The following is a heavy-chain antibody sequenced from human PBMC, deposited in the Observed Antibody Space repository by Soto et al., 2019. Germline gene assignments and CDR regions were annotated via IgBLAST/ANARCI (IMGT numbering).Heavy chain of an antibody. CDR3: ARHRREAVAGYTLDN. CDR2: VYNSGST. CDR1: GGSISSNY. V-gene: IGHV4-59*08. D-gene: IGHD6-13*01. Sequence: PXESLSLHCTGSGGSISSNYWTWIRQPPGKGLEWIGYVYNSGSTNYNPSLKCRVTISEDTSKSQFSLKVNSMTAADTAVYYCARHRREAVAGYTLDNWGQGILVTVSS. J-gene: IGHJ4*02.